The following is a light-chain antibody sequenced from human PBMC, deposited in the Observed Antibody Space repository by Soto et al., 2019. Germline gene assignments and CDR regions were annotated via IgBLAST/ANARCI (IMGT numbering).Light chain of an antibody. V-gene: IGKV3-11*01. CDR2: DAY. CDR1: QSVSSS. Sequence: SVLTQSPASLSLSPWERATICCRASQSVSSSLAWDPQKPRQAPRLLIYDAYNGATGTPARCSGSGSGTDFTLTLCRLEPEDFAIYYCQRYDISPLTFGQGTKVDI. J-gene: IGKJ1*01. CDR3: QRYDISPLT.